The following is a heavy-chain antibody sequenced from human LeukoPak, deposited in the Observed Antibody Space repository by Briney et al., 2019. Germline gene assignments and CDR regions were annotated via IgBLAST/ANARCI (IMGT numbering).Heavy chain of an antibody. J-gene: IGHJ5*02. CDR2: IHYRGAT. V-gene: IGHV4-34*01. CDR1: GGSFSGHY. CDR3: ARGIHFDYYFDA. Sequence: PSETLSLTCAVYGGSFSGHYWSWIRQSPGKGLEWIAEIHYRGATNYNPSLRSRVTISGDTSQNQVFLRMTSVTAADTALYYCARGIHFDYYFDAWGQGTLVTVSS. D-gene: IGHD1-26*01.